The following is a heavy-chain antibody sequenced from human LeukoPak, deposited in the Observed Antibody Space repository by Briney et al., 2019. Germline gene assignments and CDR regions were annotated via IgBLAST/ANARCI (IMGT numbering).Heavy chain of an antibody. CDR1: GFTFSSYW. D-gene: IGHD6-6*01. Sequence: PGRSLRLSCAASGFTFSSYWMHWVPQAPGKGLVWVSRINSDGSSTSYADSVKGRFTISRDNAKNTLYLQMNSLRAEDTAAYYCAREGAYSSSSLDYWGQGTLVTVSS. J-gene: IGHJ4*02. CDR2: INSDGSST. V-gene: IGHV3-74*01. CDR3: AREGAYSSSSLDY.